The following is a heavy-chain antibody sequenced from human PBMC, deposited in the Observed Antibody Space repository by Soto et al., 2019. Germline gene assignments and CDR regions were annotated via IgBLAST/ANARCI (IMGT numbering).Heavy chain of an antibody. Sequence: QVQLVQSGAEVKRPGSSVKVSCKASGDTFNFYSINWVRQAPGVGLEWMGRVNPIVSMSNYAQKFQGRVTMTAAKSTSTAYMERSSLRSEDTAIYYCAGSYGSGYRAFDYWGQGALVTVSS. V-gene: IGHV1-69*02. CDR1: GDTFNFYS. J-gene: IGHJ4*02. D-gene: IGHD3-10*01. CDR2: VNPIVSMS. CDR3: AGSYGSGYRAFDY.